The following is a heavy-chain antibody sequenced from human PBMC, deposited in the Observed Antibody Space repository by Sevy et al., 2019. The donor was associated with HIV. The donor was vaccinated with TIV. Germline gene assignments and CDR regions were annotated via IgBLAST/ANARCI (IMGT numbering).Heavy chain of an antibody. V-gene: IGHV3-23*01. Sequence: GESLKISCAASGFTFSSYAMSWVRQAPGKGLEWVSAISGGGGNTYNADSLKGRFTISRDNSKNTLYLQMNSLRAEDTAVYYCAKEYCSSTSCYTKRGSDDAFDIWGQGTMVTVSS. D-gene: IGHD2-2*02. CDR2: ISGGGGNT. CDR1: GFTFSSYA. J-gene: IGHJ3*02. CDR3: AKEYCSSTSCYTKRGSDDAFDI.